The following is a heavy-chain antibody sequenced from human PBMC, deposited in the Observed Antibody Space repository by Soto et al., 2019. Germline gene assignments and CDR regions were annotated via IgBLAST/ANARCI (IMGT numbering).Heavy chain of an antibody. J-gene: IGHJ4*02. V-gene: IGHV3-23*01. CDR3: ARRSSGWYFDY. D-gene: IGHD6-19*01. CDR2: ISGSGDST. Sequence: EVQLLESGGGLVQPGGSLRLSCAASGFTFSGYAMNWVRQAPGKGLEWVSVISGSGDSTYYADSVKGRFTISRDNSKNTLDLQMNSLRAEDTAVYYCARRSSGWYFDYGGQRTLVTVSS. CDR1: GFTFSGYA.